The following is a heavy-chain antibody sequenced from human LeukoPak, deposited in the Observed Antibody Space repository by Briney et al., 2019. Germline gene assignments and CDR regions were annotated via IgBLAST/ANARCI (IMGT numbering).Heavy chain of an antibody. V-gene: IGHV1-2*06. D-gene: IGHD2-21*02. Sequence: ASVKVSCKASGYTFTGYYMHWVRQAPGQGLEWMGRINPNSGGTNYAQKFQGRVTMTRDTSISTAHMELSRLRSDDTAVYYCAGTAYCGGDCYSDYWGQGTLVTVSS. CDR3: AGTAYCGGDCYSDY. CDR1: GYTFTGYY. CDR2: INPNSGGT. J-gene: IGHJ4*02.